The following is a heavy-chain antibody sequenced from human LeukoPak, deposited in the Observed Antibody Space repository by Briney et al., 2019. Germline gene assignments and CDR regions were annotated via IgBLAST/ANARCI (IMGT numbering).Heavy chain of an antibody. CDR1: GSTFSSYE. J-gene: IGHJ6*04. Sequence: GGSLRLSCAASGSTFSSYEMNWVRQAPGKGLEWVSYISSSGSTIYYADSVKGRFTISRDNAKNSLYLQMNSLRGEDTAVYYCAELGITMIGGVWGKGTTVTISS. D-gene: IGHD3-10*02. CDR2: ISSSGSTI. CDR3: AELGITMIGGV. V-gene: IGHV3-48*03.